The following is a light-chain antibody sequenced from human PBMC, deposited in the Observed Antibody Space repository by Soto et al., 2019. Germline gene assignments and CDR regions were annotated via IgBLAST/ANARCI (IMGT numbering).Light chain of an antibody. J-gene: IGKJ4*01. CDR1: QNVGSH. Sequence: EIVMTQSPASLSVSPGERATLSCRASQNVGSHLAWYQQKPGQPPRLLIYGTSSRANGVPARFSGSGSGTEFTLTITSQQSEDFAVYYCQQYHDWPPLTFGGGTKVEIK. CDR2: GTS. V-gene: IGKV3-15*01. CDR3: QQYHDWPPLT.